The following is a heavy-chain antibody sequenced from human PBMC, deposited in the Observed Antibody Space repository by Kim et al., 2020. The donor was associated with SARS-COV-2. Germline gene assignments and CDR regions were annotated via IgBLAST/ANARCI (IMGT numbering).Heavy chain of an antibody. CDR1: GGSISSYY. D-gene: IGHD5-18*01. CDR3: ARVHEPWDVYSYGY. J-gene: IGHJ4*02. Sequence: SETLSLTCTVSGGSISSYYWNWIRQPPGKGLEWIGFIYYSWSTNYNPSLKSRVTITVDMSTNQCPLKLSSITAADTAADYCARVHEPWDVYSYGYWGQGTLVTVSS. CDR2: IYYSWST. V-gene: IGHV4-59*13.